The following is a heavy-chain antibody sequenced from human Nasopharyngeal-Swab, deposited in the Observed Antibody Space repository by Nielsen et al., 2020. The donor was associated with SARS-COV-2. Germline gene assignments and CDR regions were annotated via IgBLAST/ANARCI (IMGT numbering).Heavy chain of an antibody. CDR1: GFSFRVVA. CDR3: AKKYGTRGWYVGLDY. D-gene: IGHD6-19*01. V-gene: IGHV3-23*01. CDR2: AGGNDGST. J-gene: IGHJ4*02. Sequence: SLTISCVSSGFSFRVVAMDWVRPDPGKGLEWVSAAGGNDGSTFYADSVRGRFTISRDNSKNTLYLQMNSLRAEDTALYYCAKKYGTRGWYVGLDYWGQGTQVTVSS.